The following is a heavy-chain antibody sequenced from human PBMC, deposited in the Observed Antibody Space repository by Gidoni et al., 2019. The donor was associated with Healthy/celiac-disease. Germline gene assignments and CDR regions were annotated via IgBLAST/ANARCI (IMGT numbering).Heavy chain of an antibody. Sequence: QVQLQESGPGLVKPSETLSLTCTVSGGSISSYYWRWIRQPPGKGLEWIGYIYYSGSTNYNPSLKSRVTISVDTSKNQFSLKLSSVTAADTAVYYCARNYDSSGYYPLYFDYWGQGTLVTVSS. CDR1: GGSISSYY. J-gene: IGHJ4*02. CDR3: ARNYDSSGYYPLYFDY. CDR2: IYYSGST. D-gene: IGHD3-22*01. V-gene: IGHV4-59*01.